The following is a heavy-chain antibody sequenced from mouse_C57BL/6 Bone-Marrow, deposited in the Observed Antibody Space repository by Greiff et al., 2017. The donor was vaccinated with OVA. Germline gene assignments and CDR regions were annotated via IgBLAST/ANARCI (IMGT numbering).Heavy chain of an antibody. CDR3: ARWGRGWYFDV. Sequence: QVQLQQPGAELVMPGASVKLSCKASGYTFTSYWMHWVKQRPGQGLEWIGEIDPSDSYTNYNQKFKGKATLTVDTSSSTAYMQLSSLTSEDSAVYYCARWGRGWYFDVWGTGTTVTVSS. CDR2: IDPSDSYT. J-gene: IGHJ1*03. V-gene: IGHV1-69*01. CDR1: GYTFTSYW. D-gene: IGHD1-1*01.